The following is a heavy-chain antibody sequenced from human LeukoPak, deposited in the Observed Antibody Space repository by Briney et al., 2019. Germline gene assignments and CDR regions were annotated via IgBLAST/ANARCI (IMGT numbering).Heavy chain of an antibody. CDR1: GGSITSGAYY. CDR3: ARLYRGYDARQYYFDY. V-gene: IGHV4-30-4*01. D-gene: IGHD5-12*01. CDR2: IYFCGST. J-gene: IGHJ4*02. Sequence: SQTLSLTCTLSGGSITSGAYYWSWIRQPPGKGLEWIGYIYFCGSTYYNPSLKSRFTISVDTSKNQFSLKLSPVTAADTAVYYCARLYRGYDARQYYFDYWGQGTLVTVST.